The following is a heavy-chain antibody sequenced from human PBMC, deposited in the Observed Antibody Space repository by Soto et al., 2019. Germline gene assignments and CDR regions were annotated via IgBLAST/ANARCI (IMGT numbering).Heavy chain of an antibody. D-gene: IGHD1-26*01. V-gene: IGHV4-59*12. CDR1: GGSISSNY. J-gene: IGHJ4*01. CDR2: IYYSGST. Sequence: PSETLSLTCSVSGGSISSNYWSWIRQPPGKGLEWIGYIYYSGSTYYNPSLKSRVTISVDTSKNQFSLKLSSVTAADTAVYYCAREPGTVGYFDYWG. CDR3: AREPGTVGYFDY.